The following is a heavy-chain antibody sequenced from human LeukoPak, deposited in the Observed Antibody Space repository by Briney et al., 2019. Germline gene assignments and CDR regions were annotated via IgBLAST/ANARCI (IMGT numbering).Heavy chain of an antibody. CDR2: IYYSGST. CDR3: ARAAVSRDSSDAFDI. Sequence: SQTLSLTCTVSGGSISSGDYYWSWIRQPPGKGLEWIGYIYYSGSTYYNPSLKSRVTISVDTSKNQFSLKLSSVTAADTAVYYCARAAVSRDSSDAFDIWGQGTMVTVSP. J-gene: IGHJ3*02. CDR1: GGSISSGDYY. D-gene: IGHD3-22*01. V-gene: IGHV4-30-4*08.